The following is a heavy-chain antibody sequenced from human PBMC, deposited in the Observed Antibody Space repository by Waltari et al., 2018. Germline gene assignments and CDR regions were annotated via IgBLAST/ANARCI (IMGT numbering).Heavy chain of an antibody. CDR3: ARDGPAFDI. V-gene: IGHV3-33*01. J-gene: IGHJ3*02. CDR1: GFPFSSYG. CDR2: IWYDGSNK. Sequence: QVQLVESGGGVVQPGRSLRLSCAASGFPFSSYGMHWVRQAPGKGLEWVAVIWYDGSNKYYADSVKGRFTITRDNSKNTLYLQMNSLRAEDTAVYYCARDGPAFDIWGQGTMVTVSS.